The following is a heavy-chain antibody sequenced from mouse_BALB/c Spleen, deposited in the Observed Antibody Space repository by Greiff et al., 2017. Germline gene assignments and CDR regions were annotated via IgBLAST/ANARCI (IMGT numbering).Heavy chain of an antibody. Sequence: VKLVESGAELVRPGASVTLSCKASGYTFTDYEMHWVKQTPVHGLEWIGAIDPETGGTAYNQKFKGKATLTADKSSSTAYMELRSLTSEDSAVYYCTRDSYYYGSSPFAYWGQGTLVTVSA. CDR3: TRDSYYYGSSPFAY. J-gene: IGHJ3*01. CDR1: GYTFTDYE. CDR2: IDPETGGT. V-gene: IGHV1-15*01. D-gene: IGHD1-1*01.